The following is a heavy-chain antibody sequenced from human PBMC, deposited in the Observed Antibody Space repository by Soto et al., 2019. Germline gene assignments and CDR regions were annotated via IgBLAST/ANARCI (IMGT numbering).Heavy chain of an antibody. CDR2: IYHSGST. J-gene: IGHJ5*02. Sequence: PSETLSLTCAVSGYSISSGYYWGWIRQPPGKGLEWIGSIYHSGSTYYNPPLKSRVTISVDTTKTQFSLKLSSVTAEDTDVDYCACLWATFTIILVPPRRSHWLDPWGQGTMVTVYS. V-gene: IGHV4-38-2*01. CDR3: ACLWATFTIILVPPRRSHWLDP. D-gene: IGHD3-22*01. CDR1: GYSISSGYY.